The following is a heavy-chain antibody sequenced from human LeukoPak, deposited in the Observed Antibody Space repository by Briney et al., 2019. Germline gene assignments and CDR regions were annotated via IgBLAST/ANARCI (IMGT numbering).Heavy chain of an antibody. CDR2: INPNSGGT. V-gene: IGHV1-2*02. Sequence: ASVKVSCKASGYTFTGYYMHWVRQAPGQGLEWMGWINPNSGGTNYAQKFQGRVTMTRDTSISTAYMELSRLRSDDTAVYYCASDLGYCSSTSCYTPAGYWGQGTLVIVSS. CDR3: ASDLGYCSSTSCYTPAGY. D-gene: IGHD2-2*02. CDR1: GYTFTGYY. J-gene: IGHJ4*02.